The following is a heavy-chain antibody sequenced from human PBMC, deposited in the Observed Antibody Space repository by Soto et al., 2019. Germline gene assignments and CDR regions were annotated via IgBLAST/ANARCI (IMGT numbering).Heavy chain of an antibody. CDR1: GDSVRNQY. D-gene: IGHD3-16*01. CDR3: ARTLDYGHMDV. J-gene: IGHJ6*03. Sequence: AETLSLTCTVSGDSVRNQYWSWIRRPPGRGLEWIGYIYRSGSTKYNPSLKSRLTISVDTSKNQFSLKLSSVTAADTAVYYCARTLDYGHMDVWGKGTTVTVSS. CDR2: IYRSGST. V-gene: IGHV4-4*09.